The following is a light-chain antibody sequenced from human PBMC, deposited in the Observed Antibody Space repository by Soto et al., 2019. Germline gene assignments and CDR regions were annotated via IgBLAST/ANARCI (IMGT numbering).Light chain of an antibody. CDR2: GAS. Sequence: IVLTQSPGTVSLSPGERATLSCRASETIGRAYFAWYQHRPGRTPRLVLYGASNRAASIPDRFSGSGSGADFTLTISRVEPEDFAVYYCHQYATSPFTFGQGTKLEIK. CDR3: HQYATSPFT. CDR1: ETIGRAY. V-gene: IGKV3-20*01. J-gene: IGKJ2*01.